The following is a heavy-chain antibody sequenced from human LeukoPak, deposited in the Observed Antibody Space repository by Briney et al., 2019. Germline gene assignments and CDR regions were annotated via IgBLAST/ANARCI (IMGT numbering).Heavy chain of an antibody. CDR3: ARDEPHDY. CDR1: GFTFSNYA. J-gene: IGHJ4*02. Sequence: GGSLRLSCVASGFTFSNYAMHWVRQAPGKGLEWVAVISYDGSNKFYAVSLKGRFSISRDNSMNTLYLQMNTLRAEDTAVYYCARDEPHDYWGQGTLVTVSS. CDR2: ISYDGSNK. V-gene: IGHV3-30-3*01.